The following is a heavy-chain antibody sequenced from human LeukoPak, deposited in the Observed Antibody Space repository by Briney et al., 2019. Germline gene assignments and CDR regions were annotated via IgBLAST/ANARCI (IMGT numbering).Heavy chain of an antibody. CDR3: ARGRVYGSDY. J-gene: IGHJ4*02. D-gene: IGHD3-10*01. Sequence: SETLSLTCAVYGGSFSGYYWSWIRQPPGKGLGWIGEINHSGSTNYNPSLKSRVTISVDTSKNQFSLKLSSVTAADTAVYYCARGRVYGSDYWGQGTLVTVSS. CDR1: GGSFSGYY. V-gene: IGHV4-34*01. CDR2: INHSGST.